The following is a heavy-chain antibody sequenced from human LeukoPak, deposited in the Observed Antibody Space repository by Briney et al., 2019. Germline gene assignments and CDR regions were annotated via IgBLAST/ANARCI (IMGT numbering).Heavy chain of an antibody. Sequence: SETLSFTCTVSGGSISSSNYYWGWIRQPPGKGLEWIGSIYYSGSTYYNPSLKSRVTISVDTSKNQFSLKLSSVTAADTAVYYCARRAVAGNHDYWGQGTLVTVSS. D-gene: IGHD6-19*01. CDR3: ARRAVAGNHDY. V-gene: IGHV4-39*01. CDR1: GGSISSSNYY. J-gene: IGHJ4*02. CDR2: IYYSGST.